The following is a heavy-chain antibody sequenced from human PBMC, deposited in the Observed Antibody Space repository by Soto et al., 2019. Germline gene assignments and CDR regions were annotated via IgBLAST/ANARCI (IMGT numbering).Heavy chain of an antibody. Sequence: EVQLVESGGGLVQPGGSLRLSCAASGFTFSSYWRSWVRQAPGKGLEWVANIKQEGSEKYYVDSVKGRFTISRDSATNSLYVQMNSLRAEDTAVYYCARDCCGSSGYDYCGQGNLVTVAS. CDR3: ARDCCGSSGYDY. CDR1: GFTFSSYW. J-gene: IGHJ4*02. CDR2: IKQEGSEK. D-gene: IGHD3-22*01. V-gene: IGHV3-7*01.